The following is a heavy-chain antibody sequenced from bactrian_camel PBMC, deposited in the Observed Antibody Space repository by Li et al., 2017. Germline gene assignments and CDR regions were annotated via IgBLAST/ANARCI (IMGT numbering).Heavy chain of an antibody. CDR1: GSLYSGAC. CDR2: IDSDGIA. CDR3: AAEPVGCWPPLLRSAYAH. J-gene: IGHJ4*01. V-gene: IGHV3S53*01. Sequence: HVQLVESGGGSVQAGGSLRLSCAASGSLYSGACVGWLRQAPGKEREGVAAIDSDGIANYADPVKGRFTISKDNANNTVNLMMNSLKPEDTAMYYCAAEPVGCWPPLLRSAYAHWGQGTQVTVS. D-gene: IGHD1*01.